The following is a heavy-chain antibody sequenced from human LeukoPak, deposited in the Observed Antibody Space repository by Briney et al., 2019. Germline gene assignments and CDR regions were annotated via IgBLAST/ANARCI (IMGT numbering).Heavy chain of an antibody. D-gene: IGHD2-2*01. V-gene: IGHV4-34*01. CDR2: TNHSGSA. CDR1: GGSFSGCY. Sequence: PSETLSLTCAVYGGSFSGCYWSWIRQPPGKGLEWIGETNHSGSAKYNPSLKSRVTISVDTSKNQFSLKLSSVTAADTAVYYCARDDVVVLYGMDVWGQGTTVTVSS. CDR3: ARDDVVVLYGMDV. J-gene: IGHJ6*02.